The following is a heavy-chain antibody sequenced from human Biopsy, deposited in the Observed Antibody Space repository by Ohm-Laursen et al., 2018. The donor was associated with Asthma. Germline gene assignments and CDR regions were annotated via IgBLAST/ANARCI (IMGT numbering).Heavy chain of an antibody. CDR3: ASDFPKDYVRYNFQF. D-gene: IGHD4-17*01. V-gene: IGHV1-24*01. CDR2: HDHEEGGT. J-gene: IGHJ4*02. Sequence: ASVKVSCKISGYSLADLSMHWVRQAPGQGIEWMGGHDHEEGGTVNARRFQGRVTMTEDTSTDTAYMELSSLSSDDTAVYYCASDFPKDYVRYNFQFWGQGTLVTVSS. CDR1: GYSLADLS.